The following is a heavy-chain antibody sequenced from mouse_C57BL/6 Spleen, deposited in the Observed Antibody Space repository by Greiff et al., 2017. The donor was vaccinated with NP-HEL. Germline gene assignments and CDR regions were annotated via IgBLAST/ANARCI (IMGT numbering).Heavy chain of an antibody. CDR3: ARSNYYGSSRGYAMDY. Sequence: DVKLVESGPGLAKPSQTLSLTCSVTGYSITSDYWNWIRKFPGNKLEYMGYISYSGSTYYNPSLNSRISITRDTSKNQYYLQLNSVTTEDTATYYCARSNYYGSSRGYAMDYWGQGTSVTVSS. V-gene: IGHV3-8*01. J-gene: IGHJ4*01. D-gene: IGHD1-1*01. CDR1: GYSITSDY. CDR2: ISYSGST.